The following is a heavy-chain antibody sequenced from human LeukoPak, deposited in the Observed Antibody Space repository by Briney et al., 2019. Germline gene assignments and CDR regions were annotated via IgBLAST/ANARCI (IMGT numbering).Heavy chain of an antibody. J-gene: IGHJ4*02. D-gene: IGHD1-26*01. Sequence: PGGSLRLSCAASGFTFSSYAMHWVRQAPGKGLEWVAVISYDGSNKYYADSVKGRFTISRDNSKNTLYLQMNSLRVEDTALYYCTKRVKYGGTWDHFADWGQGTLVTVSS. CDR3: TKRVKYGGTWDHFAD. CDR2: ISYDGSNK. V-gene: IGHV3-30*04. CDR1: GFTFSSYA.